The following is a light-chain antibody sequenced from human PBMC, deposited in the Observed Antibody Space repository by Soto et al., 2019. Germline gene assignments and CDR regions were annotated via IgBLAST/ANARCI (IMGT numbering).Light chain of an antibody. Sequence: QSALTQPASVAGSPGQSITISCTGSSSDVGGYKLVSWYQQKPGKAPKVMIYEGSKRPSGVSNRFSGSKSGNTASLTISGLQAEDEADYYCCSYAGSSTLIFGGGTKLTVL. J-gene: IGLJ2*01. CDR1: SSDVGGYKL. CDR2: EGS. CDR3: CSYAGSSTLI. V-gene: IGLV2-23*01.